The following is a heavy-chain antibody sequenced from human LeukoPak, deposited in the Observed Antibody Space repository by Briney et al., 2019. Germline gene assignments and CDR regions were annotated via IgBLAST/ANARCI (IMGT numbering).Heavy chain of an antibody. CDR1: GFTFDDYA. Sequence: SLRLSCSASGFTFDDYAMHWVRPAAGKGLEWVSGISWYSGSIGYADSVKGRFTIYRDNAKNSLYLQMNGLRAEDTALYYCAKAGGDYYDSSGYYYPYYFDYWGQGTLVTVSS. J-gene: IGHJ4*02. V-gene: IGHV3-9*01. CDR2: ISWYSGSI. CDR3: AKAGGDYYDSSGYYYPYYFDY. D-gene: IGHD3-22*01.